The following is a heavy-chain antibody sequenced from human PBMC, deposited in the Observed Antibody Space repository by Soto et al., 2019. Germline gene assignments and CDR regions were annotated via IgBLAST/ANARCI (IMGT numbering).Heavy chain of an antibody. CDR2: VAGDGSGT. Sequence: EVQLLESGGGLAQPGGSLRLSCAASGFTFDTHAMSWVRQAPGKGLEWVSGVAGDGSGTYYADSVKGRFTISRDNFKNTLYLQMNTLKPEDTAVYYCSKRILYNSRGADHWGQGTLLTVSS. CDR3: SKRILYNSRGADH. J-gene: IGHJ4*02. D-gene: IGHD1-20*01. V-gene: IGHV3-23*01. CDR1: GFTFDTHA.